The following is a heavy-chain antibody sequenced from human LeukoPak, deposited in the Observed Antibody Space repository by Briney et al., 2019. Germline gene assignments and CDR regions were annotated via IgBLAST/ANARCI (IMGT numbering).Heavy chain of an antibody. D-gene: IGHD2-2*01. CDR1: GGSISSSSYY. Sequence: SETLSLTCTVSGGSISSSSYYWGWVRQPPGKGLEWIGSIYYSGSTYYNPSLKSRVTISVDTSKNQFSLKLSSVTAADTAVYYCARLSQWDIVVVPAATADYWGQGTLVTVSS. V-gene: IGHV4-39*01. J-gene: IGHJ4*02. CDR3: ARLSQWDIVVVPAATADY. CDR2: IYYSGST.